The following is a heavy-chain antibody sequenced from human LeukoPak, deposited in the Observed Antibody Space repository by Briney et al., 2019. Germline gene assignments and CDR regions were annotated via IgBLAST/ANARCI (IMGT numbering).Heavy chain of an antibody. J-gene: IGHJ4*02. D-gene: IGHD3-3*01. CDR3: ARGGEGYDFWSGYYARDY. CDR2: IYYSGST. Sequence: SETLSLTCTVSGGSISSSSYYWGWIRQPPGKGLEWIGSIYYSGSTYYNPSLKSRVTISVDTSKNQFSLKLSSVTAADTAVYYCARGGEGYDFWSGYYARDYWGQGTLVTVSS. CDR1: GGSISSSSYY. V-gene: IGHV4-39*01.